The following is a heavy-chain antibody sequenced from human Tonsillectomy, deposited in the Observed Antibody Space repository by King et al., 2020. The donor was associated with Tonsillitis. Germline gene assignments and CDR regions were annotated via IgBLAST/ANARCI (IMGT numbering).Heavy chain of an antibody. D-gene: IGHD4-17*01. CDR3: ATEYAGGYGDYLGAYRI. Sequence: VQLVESGGGLVKPGGSLRLSCAASQFTFNNAWMSWVRQAPGKGLEWVGRIKSKSDSGTADYAAPVKGRFTISRDDSKNTPYLQMNSLKSEDTAVYYCATEYAGGYGDYLGAYRIWGQGSLVIVSS. J-gene: IGHJ3*02. CDR1: QFTFNNAW. V-gene: IGHV3-15*01. CDR2: IKSKSDSGTA.